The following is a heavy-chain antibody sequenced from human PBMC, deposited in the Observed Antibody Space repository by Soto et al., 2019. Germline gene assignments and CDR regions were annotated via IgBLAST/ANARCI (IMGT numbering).Heavy chain of an antibody. J-gene: IGHJ6*02. D-gene: IGHD6-13*01. CDR3: AHRRGRDSSSWYYYYGMDV. Sequence: QITLKESGPTLVKPTQTLTLTCTFSGFSLSTSGVGVGWIRQPPGKALEWLALIYWNDDKRYSPSLKSRLTITKEPSKNQVVLTMTNMDPVDTATYYCAHRRGRDSSSWYYYYGMDVWGQGTTVTVSS. CDR1: GFSLSTSGVG. V-gene: IGHV2-5*01. CDR2: IYWNDDK.